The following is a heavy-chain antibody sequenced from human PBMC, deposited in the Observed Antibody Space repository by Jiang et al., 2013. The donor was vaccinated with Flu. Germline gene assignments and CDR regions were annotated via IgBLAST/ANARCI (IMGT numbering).Heavy chain of an antibody. D-gene: IGHD6-13*01. V-gene: IGHV4-31*03. Sequence: KPSQTLSLTCTVSGGSISSGGYYWSWIRQHPGKGLEWIGYIYYSGSTYYNPSLKSRVTISVDTSKNQFSLKLSSATAADTAVYYCARELQSYSSSWHNWFDPWGQGTLVTVSS. CDR2: IYYSGST. CDR3: ARELQSYSSSWHNWFDP. CDR1: GGSISSGGYY. J-gene: IGHJ5*02.